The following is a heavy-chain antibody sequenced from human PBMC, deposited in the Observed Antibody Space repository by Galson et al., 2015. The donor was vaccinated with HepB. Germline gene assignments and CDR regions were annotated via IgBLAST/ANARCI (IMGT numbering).Heavy chain of an antibody. V-gene: IGHV3-30*03. D-gene: IGHD6-6*01. J-gene: IGHJ4*02. Sequence: YLRLSCAAPGFTFSSYGMHWVRQAPGKGLEWVAVISYDGSNKYYADSVKGRFTISRDNSKNTLYLQMNSLRAEDTAVYYCAFIAARRGGFDYWGQGTLVTVSS. CDR2: ISYDGSNK. CDR3: AFIAARRGGFDY. CDR1: GFTFSSYG.